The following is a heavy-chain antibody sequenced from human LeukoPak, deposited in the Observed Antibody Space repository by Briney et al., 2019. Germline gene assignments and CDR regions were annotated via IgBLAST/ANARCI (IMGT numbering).Heavy chain of an antibody. V-gene: IGHV1-2*02. Sequence: AASVKVSCKASGYTFTDYYIHWIRQAPGQGLEWMGWISPNSGGTNYAQKFQGRVTMTRDTSISTAYMELSRLRSDDTAVYYCARDGNFDYWGQGTLVTVSS. D-gene: IGHD1-26*01. J-gene: IGHJ4*02. CDR1: GYTFTDYY. CDR2: ISPNSGGT. CDR3: ARDGNFDY.